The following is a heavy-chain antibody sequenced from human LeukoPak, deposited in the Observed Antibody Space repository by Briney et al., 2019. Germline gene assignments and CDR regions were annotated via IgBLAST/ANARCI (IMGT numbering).Heavy chain of an antibody. CDR3: AKQARGVAATHYFDY. V-gene: IGHV3-15*07. CDR2: IKRKTDGGTT. CDR1: GFTFNDAW. D-gene: IGHD6-19*01. J-gene: IGHJ4*02. Sequence: GGSLRLSCAASGFTFNDAWMNWVRQAPGKGLEWVGRIKRKTDGGTTDYAAPVKGRFTISRDDTKNTLYLQMNSPKTEDTAVYYCAKQARGVAATHYFDYWGQGTLVTVSS.